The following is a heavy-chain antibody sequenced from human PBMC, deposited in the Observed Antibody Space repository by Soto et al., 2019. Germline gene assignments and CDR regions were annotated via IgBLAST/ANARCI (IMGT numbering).Heavy chain of an antibody. CDR2: IKSKSDGGTT. CDR1: GITFSKAW. D-gene: IGHD4-4*01. Sequence: PGGSLRLSCAASGITFSKAWMNWVRQSPGKGLEWVGRIKSKSDGGTTDYAAPVKGRFTISRDDSENTLCLQMNSLKTEDTAVYYCTTNFYSDYGMDVWGQGTTVTVS. CDR3: TTNFYSDYGMDV. J-gene: IGHJ6*02. V-gene: IGHV3-15*01.